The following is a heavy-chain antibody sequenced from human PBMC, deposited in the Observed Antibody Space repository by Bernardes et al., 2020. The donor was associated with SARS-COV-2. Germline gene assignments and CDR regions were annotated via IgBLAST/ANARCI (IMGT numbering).Heavy chain of an antibody. V-gene: IGHV3-23*01. J-gene: IGHJ4*02. CDR1: GFTFSSYA. CDR2: ISGSGGST. D-gene: IGHD3-3*01. Sequence: GGSLRLSCAASGFTFSSYAMSWVRQAPGKGLEWVSAISGSGGSTYYADSVKGRFTISRDNSKNTLYLQMNSLRAEDTAVYYCAKDQFPAAINDFWSGYFLGTFDYWGQGTLVTVSS. CDR3: AKDQFPAAINDFWSGYFLGTFDY.